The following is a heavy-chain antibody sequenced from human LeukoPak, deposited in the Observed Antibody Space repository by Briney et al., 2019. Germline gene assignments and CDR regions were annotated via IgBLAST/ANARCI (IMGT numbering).Heavy chain of an antibody. Sequence: GGSLRLSCAASGFTFSSYSMNWVRQAPGKGLEWVSSISSSSSYIYYADSVKGRFTISRDNSKNTLYLQMNSLRAEDTAVYYCARDYYDSSGYYHDAFDIWGQGTMVTVSS. CDR3: ARDYYDSSGYYHDAFDI. V-gene: IGHV3-21*01. CDR2: ISSSSSYI. D-gene: IGHD3-22*01. J-gene: IGHJ3*02. CDR1: GFTFSSYS.